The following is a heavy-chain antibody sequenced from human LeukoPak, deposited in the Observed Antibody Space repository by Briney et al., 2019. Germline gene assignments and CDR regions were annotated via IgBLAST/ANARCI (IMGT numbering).Heavy chain of an antibody. J-gene: IGHJ4*02. CDR2: ISYDGSNK. CDR3: AKAGRTYYFDY. V-gene: IGHV3-30*18. CDR1: GSTFSSYG. D-gene: IGHD1-14*01. Sequence: PGRSLRLSCAASGSTFSSYGMHWVRQAPGKGLEWVAVISYDGSNKYYADSVKGRFTISRDNSKNTLYLQMNSLRAEDTAVYYCAKAGRTYYFDYWGQGTLVTVSS.